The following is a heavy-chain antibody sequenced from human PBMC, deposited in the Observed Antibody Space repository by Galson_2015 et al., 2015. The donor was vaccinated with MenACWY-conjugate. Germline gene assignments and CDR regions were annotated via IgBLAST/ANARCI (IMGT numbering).Heavy chain of an antibody. Sequence: SVKVSCKASGYTFTSYGISWVRQAPGQGLEWMGWISAYSGNTKYAQKLQGRVTMTTDTSTSTAYMELRSLRSDDTAVYYCARRYYDILTGYYTLDYWGQGTLVPVSS. V-gene: IGHV1-18*01. J-gene: IGHJ4*02. D-gene: IGHD3-9*01. CDR2: ISAYSGNT. CDR3: ARRYYDILTGYYTLDY. CDR1: GYTFTSYG.